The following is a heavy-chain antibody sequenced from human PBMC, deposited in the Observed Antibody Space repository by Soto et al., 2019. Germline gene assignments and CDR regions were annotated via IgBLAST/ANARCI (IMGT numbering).Heavy chain of an antibody. D-gene: IGHD3-16*01. Sequence: QVQLVESGGGVVQPGRSLRLSCAASGFTFSSYGMHWVRQAPGKGLEWVAVISYDGSNKYYADSVKRRFTISRDNSKNTLYLQMNSLRAEDTAVYYCAKLAGGHHPGVRSNFDYWGQGTLVTVSS. CDR2: ISYDGSNK. CDR1: GFTFSSYG. V-gene: IGHV3-30*18. J-gene: IGHJ4*02. CDR3: AKLAGGHHPGVRSNFDY.